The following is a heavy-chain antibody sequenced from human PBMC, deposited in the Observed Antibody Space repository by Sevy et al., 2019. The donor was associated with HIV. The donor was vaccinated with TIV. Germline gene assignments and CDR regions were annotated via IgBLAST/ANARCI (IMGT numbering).Heavy chain of an antibody. Sequence: GGSLRLSCAASGFTFSSYGMHWVRQAPGKGLEWVAVISYDGSNKYYADSVKGRFTISRDNSKNTLYLQMNSLRAEDTAVYYCAKDSSGGRFLEWLSNSYYYYYGMDVWGQGTTVTVSS. CDR2: ISYDGSNK. CDR3: AKDSSGGRFLEWLSNSYYYYYGMDV. CDR1: GFTFSSYG. J-gene: IGHJ6*02. D-gene: IGHD3-3*01. V-gene: IGHV3-30*18.